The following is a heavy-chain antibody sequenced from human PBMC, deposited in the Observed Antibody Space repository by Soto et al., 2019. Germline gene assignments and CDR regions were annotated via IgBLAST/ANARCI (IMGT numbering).Heavy chain of an antibody. CDR1: GGTFSSYA. D-gene: IGHD3-9*01. Sequence: SVKVSCKASGGTFSSYAISWVRQAPGQGLEWMGGIIPIFGTANYAQKFQGRVTITADKSTSTAYMELSSLRSEDTAVYYCASRLYDILTGYSQVPLFDIWGQGTMVTVSS. CDR3: ASRLYDILTGYSQVPLFDI. V-gene: IGHV1-69*06. J-gene: IGHJ3*02. CDR2: IIPIFGTA.